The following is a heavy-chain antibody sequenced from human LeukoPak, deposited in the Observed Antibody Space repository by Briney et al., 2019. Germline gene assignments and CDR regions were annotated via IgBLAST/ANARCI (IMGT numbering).Heavy chain of an antibody. V-gene: IGHV1-2*02. J-gene: IGHJ4*02. CDR2: INPNSGGT. D-gene: IGHD3-22*01. Sequence: ASVKVSCKASGYTFTGYYMHWVRQAPGQGLEWMGWINPNSGGTNYAQKFQGRVTMTRDTSISTAYMELSRLRSDDTAMYYCARKAPGYYDSSGRPDYWGQGTLVTVSS. CDR3: ARKAPGYYDSSGRPDY. CDR1: GYTFTGYY.